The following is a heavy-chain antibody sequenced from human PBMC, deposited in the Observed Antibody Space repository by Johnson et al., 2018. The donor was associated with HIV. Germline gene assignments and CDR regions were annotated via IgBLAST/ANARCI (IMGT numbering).Heavy chain of an antibody. CDR2: ISSSDSTI. Sequence: VQLVESGGGVVRPGGSLRLSCAASGFTFDDYGMSWVRQAPGKGLEWISYISSSDSTIYSADSVQGRFTISRDNAKKSLYLQMNSLRAEDTAVYYCARDRELLRADDAFDIWGQGTMVTVSS. J-gene: IGHJ3*02. CDR3: ARDRELLRADDAFDI. CDR1: GFTFDDYG. D-gene: IGHD1-26*01. V-gene: IGHV3-48*04.